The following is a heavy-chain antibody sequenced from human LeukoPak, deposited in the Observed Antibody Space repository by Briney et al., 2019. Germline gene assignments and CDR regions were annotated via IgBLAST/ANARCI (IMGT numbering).Heavy chain of an antibody. CDR2: IYHSGST. D-gene: IGHD6-6*01. CDR3: ARGGAARLHFQN. CDR1: GGSISTYY. J-gene: IGHJ1*01. V-gene: IGHV4-59*01. Sequence: SETLSLICTVSGGSISTYYWNWIRQPPGKGLEWIGYIYHSGSTNYNPSLQSRVTISVDTSKNQFSPNLNSVTAADTAVYYCARGGAARLHFQNWGQGTLVTVSS.